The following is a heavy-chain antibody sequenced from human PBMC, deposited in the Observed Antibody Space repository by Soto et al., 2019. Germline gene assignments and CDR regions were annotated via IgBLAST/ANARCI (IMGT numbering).Heavy chain of an antibody. D-gene: IGHD3-10*01. V-gene: IGHV4-30-4*01. Sequence: TLSLTCTVSGGSISSGDYYWSWIRQPPGKGLEWIGYIYYSGSTYYNPSLKSRVTISVDTSKNQFSLKLSSVTAADTAVYYCARVETGSGSFDYWGQGTLVTVSS. J-gene: IGHJ4*02. CDR2: IYYSGST. CDR1: GGSISSGDYY. CDR3: ARVETGSGSFDY.